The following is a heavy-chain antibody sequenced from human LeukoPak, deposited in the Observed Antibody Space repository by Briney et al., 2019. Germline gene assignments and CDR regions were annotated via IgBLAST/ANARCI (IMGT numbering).Heavy chain of an antibody. J-gene: IGHJ5*02. D-gene: IGHD2-15*01. Sequence: ASVKVFCKASGYTFSNYGISWVRQAPGQGLEWMGWISGDNGNTNYPQKLQGRVTMTTDTSTSTAYMELRSLRSDDTAVYYCARIPYCSGGSCYFRPNNWFDPWGQGTLVTVSS. CDR2: ISGDNGNT. CDR3: ARIPYCSGGSCYFRPNNWFDP. CDR1: GYTFSNYG. V-gene: IGHV1-18*01.